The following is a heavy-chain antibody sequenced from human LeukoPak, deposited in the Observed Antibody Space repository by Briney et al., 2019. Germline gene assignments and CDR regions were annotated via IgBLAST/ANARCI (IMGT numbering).Heavy chain of an antibody. CDR3: ALQLPDCYDSSGYSLIAPKSNYYFDY. V-gene: IGHV5-51*01. J-gene: IGHJ4*02. D-gene: IGHD3-22*01. CDR1: GYSFTSYW. Sequence: GESLKISCKGSGYSFTSYWIGWVRQMPGKGLEWMGIIYPGDSDTTYSPSFQGQVTISADKSISTAYLQWSSLKASDTAMYYCALQLPDCYDSSGYSLIAPKSNYYFDYWGQGTLVTVSS. CDR2: IYPGDSDT.